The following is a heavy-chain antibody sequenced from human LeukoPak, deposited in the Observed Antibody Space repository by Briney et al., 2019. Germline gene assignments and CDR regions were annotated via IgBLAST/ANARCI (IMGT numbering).Heavy chain of an antibody. Sequence: PGGSLRLSCAASGFNFSDYSMTWVRQAPGKGLEWVSSVNGASDYIYYADSVKGRFTISRDNAKNSLYLQMNSLRAEDTAVYYCARRAGAYSHPYDYWGQGTLVTVSS. CDR1: GFNFSDYS. CDR3: ARRAGAYSHPYDY. CDR2: VNGASDYI. D-gene: IGHD4/OR15-4a*01. J-gene: IGHJ4*02. V-gene: IGHV3-21*04.